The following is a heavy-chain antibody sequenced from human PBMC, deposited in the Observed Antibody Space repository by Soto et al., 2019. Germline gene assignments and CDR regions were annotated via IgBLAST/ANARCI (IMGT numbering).Heavy chain of an antibody. CDR2: IYYSGST. J-gene: IGHJ4*02. Sequence: SETLSVTCTVSGGSISSYYWSWIRQPPGKGLEWIGYIYYSGSTNYNPSLKSRVTISVDTSKNQFSLKLSSVTAADTAVYYCARQVGGWAPWYFDYWGQGTLVTVSS. D-gene: IGHD6-19*01. CDR1: GGSISSYY. CDR3: ARQVGGWAPWYFDY. V-gene: IGHV4-59*08.